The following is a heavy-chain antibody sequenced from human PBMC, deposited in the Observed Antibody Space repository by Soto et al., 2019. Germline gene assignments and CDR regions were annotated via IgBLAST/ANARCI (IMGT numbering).Heavy chain of an antibody. D-gene: IGHD3-10*01. J-gene: IGHJ4*02. V-gene: IGHV1-69*01. CDR2: IIPIFGRP. Sequence: QVQLVQSGAEVKKPGSSVKVSCKASGGIFSTYAISWLRQAPGQGLEWMGGIIPIFGRPNYAQRFPGRVTITAAESTTPSYMELSRLKSEDTAVYYCARDRDDYGSGNYYNRIDFWGQGTLVTVSS. CDR3: ARDRDDYGSGNYYNRIDF. CDR1: GGIFSTYA.